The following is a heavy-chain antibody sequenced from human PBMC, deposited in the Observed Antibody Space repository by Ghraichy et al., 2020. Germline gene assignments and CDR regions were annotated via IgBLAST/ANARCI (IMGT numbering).Heavy chain of an antibody. CDR1: GYTFTDYY. Sequence: SVKVSCKASGYTFTDYYIHWVRQAPGQGLEWMGWINPNSGGTNYAQKFQGWVTMTRATSISTAYIELRRLMSDDTAKYYCARSLATVTNYYYYSMDVWGQGTTVTVSS. V-gene: IGHV1-2*04. J-gene: IGHJ6*02. CDR3: ARSLATVTNYYYYSMDV. D-gene: IGHD4-11*01. CDR2: INPNSGGT.